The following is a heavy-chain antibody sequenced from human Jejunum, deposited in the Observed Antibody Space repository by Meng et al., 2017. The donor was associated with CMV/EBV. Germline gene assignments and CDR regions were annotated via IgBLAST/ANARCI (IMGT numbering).Heavy chain of an antibody. CDR3: TSAYPHFDWLNSQFDY. CDR2: IKTTREGGAT. CDR1: NAW. V-gene: IGHV3-15*01. J-gene: IGHJ4*02. Sequence: NAWMSWVRQAPGKGLEWVGRIKTTREGGATDYAAPVQGRFIISRDDSTNTLYLQMNSLKTEDTAVYYCTSAYPHFDWLNSQFDYWGQGTLVTVSS. D-gene: IGHD3-9*01.